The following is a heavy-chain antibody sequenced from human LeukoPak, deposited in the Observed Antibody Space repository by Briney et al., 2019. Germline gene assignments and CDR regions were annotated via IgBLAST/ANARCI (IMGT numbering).Heavy chain of an antibody. D-gene: IGHD3-16*02. CDR3: ARAHQRLGELSLPDY. CDR1: GYTFTRYA. CDR2: INPNTGNP. J-gene: IGHJ4*02. V-gene: IGHV7-4-1*02. Sequence: EASVKVSCKASGYTFTRYAMNWVRQAPGQGLEWMGWINPNTGNPTYAQGFTGRFVFSLDTSVTTAYLQISSLKAEDTAVYYCARAHQRLGELSLPDYWGQGTLVTVSS.